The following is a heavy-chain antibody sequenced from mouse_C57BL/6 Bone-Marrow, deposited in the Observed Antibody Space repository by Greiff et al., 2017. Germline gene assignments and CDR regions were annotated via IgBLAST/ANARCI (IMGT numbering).Heavy chain of an antibody. CDR1: GYTFTDYY. CDR3: ARCYYGNYFDY. D-gene: IGHD1-1*01. Sequence: EVQLQQSGPVLVKPGASVKMSCKASGYTFTDYYMNWVKQSHGKSLEWIGVINPYNGGTSYNQKFKGKATLTVDKSSSTAYMELNSLTSEDSAVYYCARCYYGNYFDYWGKDTTLTVSS. V-gene: IGHV1-19*01. CDR2: INPYNGGT. J-gene: IGHJ2*01.